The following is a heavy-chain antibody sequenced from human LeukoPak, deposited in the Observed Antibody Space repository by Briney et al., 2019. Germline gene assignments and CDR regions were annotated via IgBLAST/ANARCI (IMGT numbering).Heavy chain of an antibody. J-gene: IGHJ4*02. D-gene: IGHD3-22*01. CDR2: TKEDGSET. CDR3: ARDDSTGYLYLDY. Sequence: GGSMRLSCAASGFTFGSYWMSWVRQAPGKGLEWVANTKEDGSETYYVDSVKGRFTIPRDNAKNALYLQMNSLRGEDTAVYYCARDDSTGYLYLDYWGQGSLVTVSS. CDR1: GFTFGSYW. V-gene: IGHV3-7*01.